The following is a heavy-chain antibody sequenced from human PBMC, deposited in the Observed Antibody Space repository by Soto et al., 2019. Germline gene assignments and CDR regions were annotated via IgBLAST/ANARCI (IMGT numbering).Heavy chain of an antibody. CDR2: IYYSGST. J-gene: IGHJ4*02. V-gene: IGHV4-59*01. CDR1: GGSISSYY. CDR3: ARAEQQLYALSFDY. D-gene: IGHD6-13*01. Sequence: PSETLSLTCTVSGGSISSYYWSWIRQPPGKGLEWIGYIYYSGSTNYNPSLKSRVTISVDTSKNQFSLKLSSVTAADTAVYYCARAEQQLYALSFDYWGQGTLVTLAS.